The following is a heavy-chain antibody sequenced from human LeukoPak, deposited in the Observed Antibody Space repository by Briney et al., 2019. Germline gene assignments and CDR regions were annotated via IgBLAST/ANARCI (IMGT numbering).Heavy chain of an antibody. CDR2: ISYDGSNK. Sequence: GGSLRLSCAASGFTFSSYAMHWVRQAPGKGLEWVAVISYDGSNKYYADSVKGRFTISRDNSKNTLCLQMNSLRAEDTAVYYCARYTGYCSGGSCYEREWGQGTLVTVSS. D-gene: IGHD2-15*01. J-gene: IGHJ4*02. V-gene: IGHV3-30*04. CDR1: GFTFSSYA. CDR3: ARYTGYCSGGSCYERE.